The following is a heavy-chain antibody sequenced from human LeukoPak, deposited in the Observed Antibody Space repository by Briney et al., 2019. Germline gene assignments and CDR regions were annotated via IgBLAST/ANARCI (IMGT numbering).Heavy chain of an antibody. CDR3: ARDIAEQWLVRKYYFDY. CDR1: GYTFISYG. CDR2: ISAYNGNT. Sequence: GASVKVSCKASGYTFISYGISWVRQAPGQGLEWMGWISAYNGNTNYAQKLQGRVTMTTDTSTSTAYMELRSLRSDDTALYYCARDIAEQWLVRKYYFDYWGQGTLVTVSS. D-gene: IGHD6-19*01. J-gene: IGHJ4*02. V-gene: IGHV1-18*01.